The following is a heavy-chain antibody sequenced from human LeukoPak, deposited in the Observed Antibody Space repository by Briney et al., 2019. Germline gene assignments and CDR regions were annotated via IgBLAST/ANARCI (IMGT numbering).Heavy chain of an antibody. Sequence: PGGSLRLSCAASGFTFSSYSMNWVRQAPGKGLEWVSSISSSSSYIYYADSVKGRFTISRDNAKNSPYLQMNSLRAEDTAVYYCAAEYDSSGYFDYWGQGTLVTVSS. D-gene: IGHD3-22*01. J-gene: IGHJ4*02. CDR1: GFTFSSYS. CDR2: ISSSSSYI. CDR3: AAEYDSSGYFDY. V-gene: IGHV3-21*01.